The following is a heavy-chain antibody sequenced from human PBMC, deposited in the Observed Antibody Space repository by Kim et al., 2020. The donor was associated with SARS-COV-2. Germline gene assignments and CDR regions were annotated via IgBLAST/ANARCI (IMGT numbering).Heavy chain of an antibody. J-gene: IGHJ6*02. Sequence: SETLSLTCTVSGGSISSSSYYWGWIRQPPGKGLEWIGSIYYSGSTYYNPSLKSRVTISVDTSKNQFSLKLSSVTAADTAVYYCARENPSPLGAFSLGDYYGMDVWGQGTTVTVSS. D-gene: IGHD3-16*02. CDR3: ARENPSPLGAFSLGDYYGMDV. CDR2: IYYSGST. V-gene: IGHV4-39*07. CDR1: GGSISSSSYY.